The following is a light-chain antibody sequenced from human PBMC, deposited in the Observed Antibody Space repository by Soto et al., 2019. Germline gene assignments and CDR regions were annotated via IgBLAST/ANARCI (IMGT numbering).Light chain of an antibody. J-gene: IGKJ5*01. V-gene: IGKV1-5*03. CDR2: KES. CDR3: QQLNSYPHT. CDR1: QTISSW. Sequence: DIQMTQSPSTLSGSVGDRVTITCRASQTISSWLAWYQQKPGKAPKLLIYKESTLKSGVPSRFSGSGSGTELTLTISRLQPDDFATYYCQQLNSYPHTFGQGTRLEIK.